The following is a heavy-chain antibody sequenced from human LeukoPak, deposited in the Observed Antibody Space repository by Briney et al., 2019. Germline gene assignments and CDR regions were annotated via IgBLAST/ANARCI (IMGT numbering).Heavy chain of an antibody. CDR1: GYTFTGYF. Sequence: GASVKVSCTASGYTFTGYFIHWLRQAPGQGLEWMGWIDPPSGATNSAQKFQDRVTMTRDRSIGTAYMEMRGLNSDDTAVYYCARSGFSTGFYLDFWAQGTLVPVSS. CDR3: ARSGFSTGFYLDF. D-gene: IGHD6-19*01. CDR2: IDPPSGAT. J-gene: IGHJ4*01. V-gene: IGHV1-2*02.